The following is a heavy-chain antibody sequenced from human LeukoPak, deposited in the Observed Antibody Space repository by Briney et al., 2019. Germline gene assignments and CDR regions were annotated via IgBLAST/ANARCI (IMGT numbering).Heavy chain of an antibody. CDR1: GYTFTSYG. J-gene: IGHJ6*02. V-gene: IGHV1-18*01. Sequence: ASVKVSFKASGYTFTSYGISWVRQAPGQGLEWMGWISAYNGKTNYAQKLQGRVTMTTDTSTSTAYMELRSLRSDDTAVYYCARAGSYDILTYYYYGMDVWGQGTTVTVSS. CDR2: ISAYNGKT. CDR3: ARAGSYDILTYYYYGMDV. D-gene: IGHD3-9*01.